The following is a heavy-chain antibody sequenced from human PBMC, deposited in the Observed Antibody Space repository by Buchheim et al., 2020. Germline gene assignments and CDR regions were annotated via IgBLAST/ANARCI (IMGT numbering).Heavy chain of an antibody. V-gene: IGHV3-30-3*01. D-gene: IGHD3-22*01. J-gene: IGHJ4*02. Sequence: QVQLVESGGGVVQPGRSLRLSCAASGFTFSSCAMHWVRQAPGKGLEWVAVISYVGSNKYYADSVKGRFTISRNNSKNTLYLQMNSLRAKDTAVYYCARVRGRSYDSSGYYPYYFDYWGQGTL. CDR3: ARVRGRSYDSSGYYPYYFDY. CDR2: ISYVGSNK. CDR1: GFTFSSCA.